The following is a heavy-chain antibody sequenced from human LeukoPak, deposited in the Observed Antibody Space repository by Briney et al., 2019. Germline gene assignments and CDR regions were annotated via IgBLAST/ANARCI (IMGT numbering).Heavy chain of an antibody. J-gene: IGHJ4*02. V-gene: IGHV4-59*12. CDR3: ARELLGYCSGSSCSTYDY. CDR1: GGSTSSYY. CDR2: IYYSGIT. Sequence: SETLSLTCTVSGGSTSSYYWNWIRQPPGKGLEWIGNIYYSGITYYNPSLKSRVTISLDTSKNQFSLKLTSVTAADTAVYFCARELLGYCSGSSCSTYDYWGQGILVTVSS. D-gene: IGHD2-15*01.